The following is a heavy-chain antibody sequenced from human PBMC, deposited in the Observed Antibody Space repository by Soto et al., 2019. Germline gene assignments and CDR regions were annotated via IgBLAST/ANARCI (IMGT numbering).Heavy chain of an antibody. D-gene: IGHD2-15*01. Sequence: QITLKESGPTLVKPTQTLTLTCTFSGFSLSTSGVGVGWIRQPPGKALDWLALIYWDDDKRYSPSLENRLTTTKDTSKTQVVLTITNMDPVDTATYYCAQSRAPRILGYWSQGTLVTVSS. CDR3: AQSRAPRILGY. J-gene: IGHJ4*02. V-gene: IGHV2-5*02. CDR1: GFSLSTSGVG. CDR2: IYWDDDK.